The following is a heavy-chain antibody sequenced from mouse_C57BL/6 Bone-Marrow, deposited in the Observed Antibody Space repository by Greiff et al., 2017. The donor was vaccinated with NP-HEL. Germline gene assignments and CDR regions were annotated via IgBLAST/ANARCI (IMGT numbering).Heavy chain of an antibody. J-gene: IGHJ4*01. Sequence: VQLQESGPGLVAPSQSLSITCTVSGFSLTSYGVHWVRQPPGKGLEWLVVIWSDGSTTYNSALKSRLSISKDNSKSQVFLKMNSLQTDDTAMYYCARHMGIYSNYAMDYWGLGTSVTVSS. CDR2: IWSDGST. V-gene: IGHV2-6-1*01. CDR3: ARHMGIYSNYAMDY. CDR1: GFSLTSYG. D-gene: IGHD2-5*01.